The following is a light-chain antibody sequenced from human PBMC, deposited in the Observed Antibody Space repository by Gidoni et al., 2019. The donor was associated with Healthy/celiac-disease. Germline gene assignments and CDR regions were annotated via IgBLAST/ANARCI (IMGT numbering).Light chain of an antibody. Sequence: DIVMTQSPDARAVSLGERATINCKSSQSVLYSSNNKNYLAWYQQKPGQPPTLLIYWASTRESGVPDRFSGSGSGTDFTLPISSLQAEAVAVYYCQPYSRPPLTFGGGTKVEIK. J-gene: IGKJ4*01. CDR2: WAS. CDR1: QSVLYSSNNKNY. CDR3: QPYSRPPLT. V-gene: IGKV4-1*01.